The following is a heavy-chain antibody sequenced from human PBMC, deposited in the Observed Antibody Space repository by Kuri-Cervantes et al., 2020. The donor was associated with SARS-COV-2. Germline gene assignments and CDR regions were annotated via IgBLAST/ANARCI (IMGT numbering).Heavy chain of an antibody. Sequence: ASVKVSCKASGYTFTDYYIHWVRQAPGQGLEWMGWINPNGGGTNYARKFQGRVTMTRGTSITTAYMELSRLRFDDTAVYYCASRRGFLAYNDAFDIWGQGTMVTVSS. CDR1: GYTFTDYY. J-gene: IGHJ3*02. CDR2: INPNGGGT. V-gene: IGHV1-2*02. D-gene: IGHD3-3*01. CDR3: ASRRGFLAYNDAFDI.